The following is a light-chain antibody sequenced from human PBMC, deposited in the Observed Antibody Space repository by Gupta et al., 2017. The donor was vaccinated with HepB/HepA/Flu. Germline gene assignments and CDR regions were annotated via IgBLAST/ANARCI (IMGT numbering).Light chain of an antibody. CDR1: QGINNY. V-gene: IGKV1-27*01. CDR3: QNYHTAPWT. J-gene: IGKJ1*01. CDR2: TAS. Sequence: DIQMTQSRSSLSASVGDRVSITCRASQGINNYLAWYQQIPGKAPKLLIYTASTLQSGVPSRFSGSGSGTDFTLTISSLQPEDVATYYCQNYHTAPWTFGQGTKVEI.